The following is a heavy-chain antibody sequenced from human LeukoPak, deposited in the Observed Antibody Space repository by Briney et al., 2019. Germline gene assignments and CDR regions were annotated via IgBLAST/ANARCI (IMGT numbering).Heavy chain of an antibody. CDR1: EYTFTNYW. J-gene: IGHJ4*02. CDR2: IYPRDSDT. D-gene: IGHD3-22*01. CDR3: ARSTSAYYSADY. V-gene: IGHV5-51*01. Sequence: GESVKISCKGSEYTFTNYWIGWVRQTSDKGLELVAFIYPRDSDTRYNPSFQGQVTISADKSTNTAYLQWSSLRASDTAMYYCARSTSAYYSADYWGQGTLVTVSS.